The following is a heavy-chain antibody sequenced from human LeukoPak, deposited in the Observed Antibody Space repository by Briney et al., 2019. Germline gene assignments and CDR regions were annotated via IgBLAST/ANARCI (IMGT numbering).Heavy chain of an antibody. CDR2: ISSSSSYI. CDR3: ARGRSLRYAFDI. Sequence: GGSLRLSCAASRFTFSSYSMSWVRQAPGKGLEWVSSISSSSSYIYYADSVKGRFTISRDNAKNSLYLQMNSLRAEDTAVYYCARGRSLRYAFDIWGQGTMVTVSS. J-gene: IGHJ3*02. CDR1: RFTFSSYS. D-gene: IGHD1-1*01. V-gene: IGHV3-21*01.